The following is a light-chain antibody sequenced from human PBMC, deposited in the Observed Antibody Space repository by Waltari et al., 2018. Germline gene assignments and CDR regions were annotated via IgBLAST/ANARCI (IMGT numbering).Light chain of an antibody. CDR1: SSNVGGSNY. V-gene: IGLV2-14*01. CDR2: EVS. J-gene: IGLJ1*01. CDR3: SSYTSSRTYV. Sequence: QSALTQPASVSGSPGQSLTISCTGTSSNVGGSNYVSWYQQHPGKAPKVMIYEVSKRPSGVSNRFSGSKPGNTASLTISGLQAEDEADYHCSSYTSSRTYVFGPGTKVTVL.